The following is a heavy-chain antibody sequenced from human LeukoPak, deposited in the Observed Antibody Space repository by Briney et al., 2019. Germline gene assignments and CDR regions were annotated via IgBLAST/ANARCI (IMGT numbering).Heavy chain of an antibody. CDR2: ISGSGGST. CDR1: GFTFSSYA. Sequence: GGSLRLSCAASGFTFSSYAMSWVRQAPGKGLEWVSAISGSGGSTYYADSVKGRFTISRDNSKNTLYLQMDSLRAEDTAVYYCAKDLRLWGSYYFGYWGQGTLVTVSS. D-gene: IGHD3-16*01. V-gene: IGHV3-23*01. J-gene: IGHJ4*02. CDR3: AKDLRLWGSYYFGY.